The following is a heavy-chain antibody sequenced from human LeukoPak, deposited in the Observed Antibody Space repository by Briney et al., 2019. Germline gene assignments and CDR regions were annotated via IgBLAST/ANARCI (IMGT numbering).Heavy chain of an antibody. D-gene: IGHD5-12*01. J-gene: IGHJ6*03. CDR3: ASSGYSGYDLVDYYYMDV. V-gene: IGHV4-34*01. CDR2: INHSGST. Sequence: SETLSLTCAVYGGSFSGYYWSWIRQPPGKGLEWIGEINHSGSTNYNPSLKSRVTISVDTSKNQFSLKLSSVTAADTAVYYCASSGYSGYDLVDYYYMDVWGKGTTVTVSS. CDR1: GGSFSGYY.